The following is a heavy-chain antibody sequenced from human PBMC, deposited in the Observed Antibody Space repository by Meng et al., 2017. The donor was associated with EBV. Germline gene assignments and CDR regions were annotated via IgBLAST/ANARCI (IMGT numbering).Heavy chain of an antibody. CDR1: GFTLRSYS. Sequence: EREREESGGGLVKPGEALRLSCAASGFTLRSYSMNWVRLARGKGLEWVSSISSNSIDIYYADLVKGRFTISRDNAKNSLFLQMNSLRAEDTAVYYCARDRTSNRFDYWGQGTLVTVSS. D-gene: IGHD2-8*01. CDR3: ARDRTSNRFDY. CDR2: ISSNSIDI. J-gene: IGHJ4*02. V-gene: IGHV3-21*01.